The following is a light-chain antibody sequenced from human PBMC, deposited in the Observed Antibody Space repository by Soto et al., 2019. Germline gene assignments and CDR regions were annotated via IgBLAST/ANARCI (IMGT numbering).Light chain of an antibody. CDR3: QQYGSSPFT. CDR1: QSRSSSY. V-gene: IGKV3-20*01. Sequence: EIVLPQSPGTLSVSPGEGATLSCRASQSRSSSYLAWYQQKPGQAPRLLIYGAAYRATGIPDRFSGSGSGTDFSLTISRLEPEDFAVYHCQQYGSSPFTFGPGTKVDIK. J-gene: IGKJ3*01. CDR2: GAA.